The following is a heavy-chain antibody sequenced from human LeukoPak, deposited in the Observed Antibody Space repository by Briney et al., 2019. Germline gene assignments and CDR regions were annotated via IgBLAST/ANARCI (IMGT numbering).Heavy chain of an antibody. D-gene: IGHD5-18*01. CDR3: ARVDTAMVFDY. CDR1: RFTFSSYW. Sequence: PGGSLRLSCAASRFTFSSYWMHWVRQAPGKGLGWVSRINSDGSSTSYADSVKGRFTISRDNAKNTLYLQMNSLRAEDTAVYYCARVDTAMVFDYWGQGTLVTVS. J-gene: IGHJ4*02. V-gene: IGHV3-74*01. CDR2: INSDGSST.